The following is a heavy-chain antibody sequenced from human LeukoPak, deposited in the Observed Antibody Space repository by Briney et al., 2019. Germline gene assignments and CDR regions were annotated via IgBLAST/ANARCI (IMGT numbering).Heavy chain of an antibody. D-gene: IGHD3-10*01. CDR1: GFALSTYA. CDR3: ARENTYGSGTYYYYGIDV. V-gene: IGHV3-23*01. J-gene: IGHJ6*02. Sequence: GGSLRLSCAASGFALSTYAMTWVRQAPEKGLQWVSTISTSGRATYYADSVEGRFTISRDNSKNTLYLRMNSLRAEDTAVYYCARENTYGSGTYYYYGIDVWGQGTTVTVSS. CDR2: ISTSGRAT.